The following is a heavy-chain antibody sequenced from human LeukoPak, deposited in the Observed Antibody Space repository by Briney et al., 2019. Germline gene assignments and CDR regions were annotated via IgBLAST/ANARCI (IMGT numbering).Heavy chain of an antibody. V-gene: IGHV3-23*01. D-gene: IGHD1-1*01. J-gene: IGHJ4*02. CDR1: GFTFSSYT. CDR2: ITTGDGNT. Sequence: GGSLRLSCTASGFTFSSYTMTWVRQAPGKGLKRVSTITTGDGNTYYADSVKGRFTVSRDDSKNTLYLQMNSLRAEDTAVYYCARDLREVFLTARVESNYFDYWGQGTLVTVSS. CDR3: ARDLREVFLTARVESNYFDY.